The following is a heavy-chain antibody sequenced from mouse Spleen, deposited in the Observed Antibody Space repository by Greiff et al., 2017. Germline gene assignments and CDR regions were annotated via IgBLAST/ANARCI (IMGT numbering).Heavy chain of an antibody. Sequence: EVKVEESGPGLVKPSQSLSLTCSVTGYSITSGYYWNWIRQFPGNKLEWMGYISYDGSNNYNPSLKNRISITRDTAKNQFFLKLNSVTTEDTATYYCARGRITTVPFDYWGQGTTLTVSS. CDR1: GYSITSGYY. J-gene: IGHJ2*01. CDR2: ISYDGSN. CDR3: ARGRITTVPFDY. D-gene: IGHD1-1*01. V-gene: IGHV3-6*01.